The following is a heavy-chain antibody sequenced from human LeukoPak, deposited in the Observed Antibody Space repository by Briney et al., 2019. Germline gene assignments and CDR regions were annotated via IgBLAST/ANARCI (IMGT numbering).Heavy chain of an antibody. Sequence: GGSLRLSCAASGFSFGNYAMHWVRQAPGKGLEWVSLISGNGGSTFYADSVKGRFTISRDNTRKSLSLQMRSLRGEDTALYYCARESATSGCYDYWGQGTLVTVSS. CDR3: ARESATSGCYDY. V-gene: IGHV3-43*02. D-gene: IGHD6-19*01. J-gene: IGHJ4*02. CDR2: ISGNGGST. CDR1: GFSFGNYA.